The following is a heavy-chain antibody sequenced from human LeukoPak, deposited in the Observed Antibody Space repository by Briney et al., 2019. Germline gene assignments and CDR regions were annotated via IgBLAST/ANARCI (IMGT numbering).Heavy chain of an antibody. Sequence: GGSLRLSCAASGFIFSSYSMNWVRQAPGKGLEWVSYISSRPSSISYADSVKGRFTISRDNAKNSLYLQMNSLRAEDTAVYYCARAKDDYYGSGDFWGQGALVTVSS. CDR2: ISSRPSSI. D-gene: IGHD3-10*01. CDR3: ARAKDDYYGSGDF. CDR1: GFIFSSYS. V-gene: IGHV3-48*04. J-gene: IGHJ4*02.